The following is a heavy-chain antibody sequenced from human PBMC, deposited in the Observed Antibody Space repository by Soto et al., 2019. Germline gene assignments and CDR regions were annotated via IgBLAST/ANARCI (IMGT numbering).Heavy chain of an antibody. Sequence: QVQLVQSGAEVKKPGSSVKVSCKASGGTFSSYTISWVRQAPGQGLEWMGRIIPILGIANYAQKFQGRVTITADKSTSTADMELSSLRSEDTAVYYCARWKSYGDYTGVYWGQGTLVTVSS. CDR2: IIPILGIA. V-gene: IGHV1-69*02. J-gene: IGHJ4*02. CDR3: ARWKSYGDYTGVY. CDR1: GGTFSSYT. D-gene: IGHD4-17*01.